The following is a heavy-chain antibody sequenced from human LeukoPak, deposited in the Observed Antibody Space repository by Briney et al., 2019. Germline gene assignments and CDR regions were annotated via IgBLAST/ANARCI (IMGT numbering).Heavy chain of an antibody. D-gene: IGHD3-10*02. CDR3: AKCSASYYNDAFDI. CDR2: IRGGVAVT. CDR1: GFTFYNYA. J-gene: IGHJ3*02. Sequence: PGGSLRLSCAPSGFTFYNYAMNWVRQAPGKGLEWLSYIRGGVAVTPYSDSVKGRFTISRDNSKTTLYLQIDHLRAEHTAIYYCAKCSASYYNDAFDIWGRGTMVTVSS. V-gene: IGHV3-23*01.